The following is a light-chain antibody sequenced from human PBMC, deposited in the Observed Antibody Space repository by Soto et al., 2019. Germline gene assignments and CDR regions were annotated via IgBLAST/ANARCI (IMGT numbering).Light chain of an antibody. V-gene: IGLV1-44*01. CDR2: TNN. CDR3: ATWDNGLTGVV. J-gene: IGLJ2*01. CDR1: SANIGSNT. Sequence: SVLTQPPSTSGTPGQRVTISCSGSSANIGSNTVHWYQQIPGTAPKLLIYTNNQRSSGVSDRFSGSKSDTSASLVISGLQSEDEADYYCATWDNGLTGVVFGGGTKLTVL.